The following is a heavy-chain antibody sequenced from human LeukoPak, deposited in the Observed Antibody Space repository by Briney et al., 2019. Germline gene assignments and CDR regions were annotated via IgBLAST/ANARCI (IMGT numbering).Heavy chain of an antibody. V-gene: IGHV4-34*01. CDR2: INHSGST. CDR3: ARSDYGGNADRYYYYMDV. CDR1: GRSFSGYY. D-gene: IGHD4-23*01. Sequence: SETLSLTCAVYGRSFSGYYWSLIRQPPGNGLECICEINHSGSTNYNPSLKSRVTISVDTSKHQFSLNLSSVTAAATAVYYCARSDYGGNADRYYYYMDVWGKGTTVTVSS. J-gene: IGHJ6*03.